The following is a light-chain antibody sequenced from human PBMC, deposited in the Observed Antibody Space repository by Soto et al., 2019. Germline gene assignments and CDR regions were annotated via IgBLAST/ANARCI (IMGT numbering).Light chain of an antibody. V-gene: IGKV3-20*01. CDR2: SAS. CDR3: QHYGSSPPLYT. J-gene: IGKJ2*01. Sequence: DIVLTQSPGTLSLSPGERATFSCRASQSVNNNYLAWYQQKPGQTPRLLVSSASTRATGIPDRFSGSGSGTDFTLTISRLEPEDLAVYYCQHYGSSPPLYTFGQGTKLEIK. CDR1: QSVNNNY.